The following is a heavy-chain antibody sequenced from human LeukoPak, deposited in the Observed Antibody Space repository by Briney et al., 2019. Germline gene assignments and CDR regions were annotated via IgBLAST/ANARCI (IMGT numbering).Heavy chain of an antibody. Sequence: PGGSLRLSCAASGITFSSYSMNWVRQAPGKGLEWVSSIRSSSSHIYYADSVKGRFTIPRDNAKNSLYLQMNSLRAEDTAVYFCARELWPPYCGSDCYPYYFDYWGQGTLVTVSS. CDR1: GITFSSYS. J-gene: IGHJ4*02. CDR3: ARELWPPYCGSDCYPYYFDY. CDR2: IRSSSSHI. D-gene: IGHD2-21*01. V-gene: IGHV3-21*01.